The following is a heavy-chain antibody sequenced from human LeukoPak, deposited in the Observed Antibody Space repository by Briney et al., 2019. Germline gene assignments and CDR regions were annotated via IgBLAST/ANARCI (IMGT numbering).Heavy chain of an antibody. CDR2: MNPNSGNT. Sequence: GASVKVSCKASGYTFTSYGINWVRQATGQGLEWMGWMNPNSGNTGYAQKFQGRVTITRNTSISTAYMELSSLRSEDTAVYYCARGLYDFWSVNKGWFDPWGQGTLVTVSS. J-gene: IGHJ5*02. D-gene: IGHD3-3*01. CDR3: ARGLYDFWSVNKGWFDP. CDR1: GYTFTSYG. V-gene: IGHV1-8*03.